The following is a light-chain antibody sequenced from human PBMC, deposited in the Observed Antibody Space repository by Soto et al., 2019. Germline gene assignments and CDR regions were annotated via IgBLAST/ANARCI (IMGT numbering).Light chain of an antibody. Sequence: IFFAQAPGTPSFARWERVTLSCRASQSVSGSYLAWYQQKPGQAPRLLIYGASSRATGIPDRFSGSGSGTDFTLTISRLEPEDFAVYYCQQYGSSPSTFGQGTRLEIK. CDR2: GAS. CDR1: QSVSGSY. CDR3: QQYGSSPST. V-gene: IGKV3-20*01. J-gene: IGKJ5*01.